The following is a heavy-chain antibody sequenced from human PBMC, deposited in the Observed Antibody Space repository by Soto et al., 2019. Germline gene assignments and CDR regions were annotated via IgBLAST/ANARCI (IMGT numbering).Heavy chain of an antibody. V-gene: IGHV3-23*01. D-gene: IGHD3-3*01. CDR3: AKDGLTIFGVVTNLYYFDY. CDR2: ISGSGGST. CDR1: GFTFSSYA. Sequence: QTGGSLRLCCAASGFTFSSYAMSWVRQAPGKGLEWVSAISGSGGSTYYADSVKGRFTISRDNSKNTLYLQMNSLRAEDTAVYYCAKDGLTIFGVVTNLYYFDYWGQGTLVTVSS. J-gene: IGHJ4*02.